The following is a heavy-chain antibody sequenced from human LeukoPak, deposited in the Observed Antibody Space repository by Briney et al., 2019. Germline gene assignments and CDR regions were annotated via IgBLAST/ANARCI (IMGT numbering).Heavy chain of an antibody. CDR2: ISSRSYT. Sequence: PGGSLRLSCAASGFSFSVYSMNWVRQAPGKGLEWVSSISSRSYTDYADSVRGRFTISRDNAKNSLFLQMNSLRAEDTAVYYCAREDIAAALAYRYWGQGTLVTVSS. CDR1: GFSFSVYS. CDR3: AREDIAAALAYRY. J-gene: IGHJ4*02. D-gene: IGHD6-13*01. V-gene: IGHV3-69-1*01.